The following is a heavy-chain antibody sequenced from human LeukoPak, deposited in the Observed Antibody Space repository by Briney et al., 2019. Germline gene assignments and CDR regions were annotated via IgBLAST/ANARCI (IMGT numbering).Heavy chain of an antibody. Sequence: PGGSLRLSCAASGFTFTNNALSWFRQAPGKGLEWVSDIRGGGDTYYAESVKGRFTISRDNFKNTLYLQMNSLRAEDTALYYASGHGSNSYWGQGTLVTVSS. CDR1: GFTFTNNA. D-gene: IGHD6-13*01. CDR3: SGHGSNSY. CDR2: IRGGGDT. V-gene: IGHV3-23*01. J-gene: IGHJ4*02.